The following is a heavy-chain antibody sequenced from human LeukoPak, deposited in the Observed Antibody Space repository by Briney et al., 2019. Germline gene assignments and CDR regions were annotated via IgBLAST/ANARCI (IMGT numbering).Heavy chain of an antibody. J-gene: IGHJ4*02. D-gene: IGHD5-24*01. CDR1: GDSISSKNYY. CDR3: ARHQGWLQWEY. Sequence: SETLSLTCNVSGDSISSKNYYWAWIRQPPGKGLEWIGSVYYTGRTYYNPSLKSRVITSIDTSKNYFSLKLNSVTAADTGVYYCARHQGWLQWEYWGQGTLVTVSS. V-gene: IGHV4-39*01. CDR2: VYYTGRT.